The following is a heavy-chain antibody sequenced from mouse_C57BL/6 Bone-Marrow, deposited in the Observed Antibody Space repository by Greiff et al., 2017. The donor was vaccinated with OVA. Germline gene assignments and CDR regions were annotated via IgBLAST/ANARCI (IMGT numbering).Heavy chain of an antibody. V-gene: IGHV1-50*01. CDR1: GYTFTSYW. Sequence: QVQLQQPGAELVKPGASVKLSCKASGYTFTSYWMQWVKQRPGQGLEWIGEIDHSDSYTNYNQKFTGKATLTVDTSSSTAYMQLSSLTSEDSAVYYCARDPYGDWYFDVWGTGTTVTVSS. D-gene: IGHD1-1*01. CDR3: ARDPYGDWYFDV. J-gene: IGHJ1*03. CDR2: IDHSDSYT.